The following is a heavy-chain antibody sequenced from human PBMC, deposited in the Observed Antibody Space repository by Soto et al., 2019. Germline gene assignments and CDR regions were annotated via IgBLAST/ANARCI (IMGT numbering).Heavy chain of an antibody. D-gene: IGHD2-8*01. CDR1: GYTFTSYG. CDR2: ISAYNGNT. Sequence: ASVKVSCKASGYTFTSYGISWVRQAPGQGLEWMGWISAYNGNTNYAQKLQGRVTMTTDTSTSTAYMELRSLTSDDTAVYYCAKNGHPPYYYYGMDVWGQGTTVTVSS. J-gene: IGHJ6*02. CDR3: AKNGHPPYYYYGMDV. V-gene: IGHV1-18*01.